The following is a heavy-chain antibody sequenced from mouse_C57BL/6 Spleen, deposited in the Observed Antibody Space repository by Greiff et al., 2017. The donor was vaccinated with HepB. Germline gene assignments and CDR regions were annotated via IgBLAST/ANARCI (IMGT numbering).Heavy chain of an antibody. CDR1: GYAFSSSW. CDR3: AGDDSITTGYFDY. J-gene: IGHJ2*01. D-gene: IGHD1-2*01. V-gene: IGHV1-82*01. Sequence: VQRVESGPELVKPGASVKISCKASGYAFSSSWMNWVKQRPGKGLEWIGRIYPGDGDTNYNGKFKGKATLTADKSSSTAYMQLSSLTSEDSAVYYCAGDDSITTGYFDYWGQGTTLTVSS. CDR2: IYPGDGDT.